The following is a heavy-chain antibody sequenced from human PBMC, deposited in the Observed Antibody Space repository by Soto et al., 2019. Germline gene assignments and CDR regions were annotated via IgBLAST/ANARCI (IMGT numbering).Heavy chain of an antibody. D-gene: IGHD6-13*01. CDR2: ITGSGGGT. V-gene: IGHV3-23*01. Sequence: GSLRLSCAASGFTVSNFAMTWVRQAPGKGLEWVSVITGSGGGTYFVDSVKGRFTISRDNSKNTVYLQMNSLRAEDTAVYYCAKRPLTAAGFDYWGQGTLVTVSS. J-gene: IGHJ4*02. CDR3: AKRPLTAAGFDY. CDR1: GFTVSNFA.